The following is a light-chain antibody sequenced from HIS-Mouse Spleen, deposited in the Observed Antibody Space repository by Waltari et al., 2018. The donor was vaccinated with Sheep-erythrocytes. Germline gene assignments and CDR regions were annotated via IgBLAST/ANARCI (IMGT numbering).Light chain of an antibody. CDR2: DVS. Sequence: QSALTRPRSVSGSPGQSVTLPCTGTSSDVGGYNYVSWYQQHPGKAPKLMIYDVSKRPSGVSNRFSGSKSGNTASLTISGLQAEDEADYYCCSYAGSSTPWVFGGGTKLTVL. J-gene: IGLJ3*02. V-gene: IGLV2-11*01. CDR1: SSDVGGYNY. CDR3: CSYAGSSTPWV.